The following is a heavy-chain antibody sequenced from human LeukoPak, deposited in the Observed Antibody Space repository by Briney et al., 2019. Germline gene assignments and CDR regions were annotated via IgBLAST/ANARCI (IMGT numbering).Heavy chain of an antibody. CDR3: ARYYYDSSGYYPPQYYFDY. CDR2: ISAYNGNT. CDR1: GYTFTSYG. D-gene: IGHD3-22*01. J-gene: IGHJ4*02. Sequence: GASVKVSCKASGYTFTSYGISWVRQAPGQGLEWMGWISAYNGNTNYAQKLQGRVTMTTDTSTSTAYMELRSLRSDDTAVYYCARYYYDSSGYYPPQYYFDYWGQGTLVTVSS. V-gene: IGHV1-18*01.